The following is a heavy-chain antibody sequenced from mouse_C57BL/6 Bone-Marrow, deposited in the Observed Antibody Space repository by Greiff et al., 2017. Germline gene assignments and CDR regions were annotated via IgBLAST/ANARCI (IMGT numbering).Heavy chain of an antibody. Sequence: VQLQQSGAELMKPGASVKLSCKATGYTFTGYWIEWVKQRPGHGLEWIGEILPGSGSTNYNEKFKGKATFTADTSSNTAYMQLSSLTTEDSAIYYCARIQRWVLPLHWYFDVWGTGTTVTVSS. CDR3: ARIQRWVLPLHWYFDV. V-gene: IGHV1-9*01. D-gene: IGHD2-3*01. CDR2: ILPGSGST. J-gene: IGHJ1*03. CDR1: GYTFTGYW.